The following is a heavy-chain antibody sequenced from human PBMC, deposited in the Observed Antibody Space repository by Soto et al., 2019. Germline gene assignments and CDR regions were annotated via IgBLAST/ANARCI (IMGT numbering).Heavy chain of an antibody. D-gene: IGHD3-3*01. Sequence: SETLSLTCTVSGGSISSGDYYWSWIRQHPGKGLEWIGYIYYSGSTYYNPSLKSRVTISVDTSKNQFSLKLSSVTAADTAVYYCARAHYDFWSGYLLYFDYWGQGTLVTVSS. V-gene: IGHV4-31*03. J-gene: IGHJ4*02. CDR3: ARAHYDFWSGYLLYFDY. CDR2: IYYSGST. CDR1: GGSISSGDYY.